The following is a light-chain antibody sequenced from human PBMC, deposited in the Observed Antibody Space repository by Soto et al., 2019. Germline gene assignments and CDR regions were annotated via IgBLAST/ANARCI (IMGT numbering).Light chain of an antibody. CDR3: QQYNNWPRST. J-gene: IGKJ3*01. CDR1: QRVRRN. CDR2: ETS. V-gene: IGKV3-15*01. Sequence: EIVMTQSPGTLSVSPGERATLPCRPSQRVRRNLAWYRQKPGQAPSPLVYETSTRAIGVPARFIGSGSGTEFTLTISSLQSEDFAVYYCQQYNNWPRSTFGPGTKVDIK.